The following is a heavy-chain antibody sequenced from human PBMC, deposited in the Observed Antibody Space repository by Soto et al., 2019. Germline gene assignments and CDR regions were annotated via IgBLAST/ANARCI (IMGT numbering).Heavy chain of an antibody. Sequence: GGSLRLSCAASGFTFSSYAMSWVRQAPGKGLEWVSAISGSGGSTYYADSVKGRFTISRDNSKNTLYLQMNSLRAEDTAVYYCANSLKTPSYYDFWSGYYTFDYWGQGTLVTVSS. D-gene: IGHD3-3*01. CDR3: ANSLKTPSYYDFWSGYYTFDY. CDR1: GFTFSSYA. V-gene: IGHV3-23*01. CDR2: ISGSGGST. J-gene: IGHJ4*02.